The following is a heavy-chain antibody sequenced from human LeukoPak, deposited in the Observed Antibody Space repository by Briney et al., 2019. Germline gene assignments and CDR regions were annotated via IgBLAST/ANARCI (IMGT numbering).Heavy chain of an antibody. CDR3: ARDLPGGNRRFDY. D-gene: IGHD4-23*01. CDR2: ISYDGSNK. V-gene: IGHV3-30-3*01. J-gene: IGHJ4*02. CDR1: GFTFSSYA. Sequence: GRSLRLSCAASGFTFSSYAMHWVRQAPGKGLEWVAVISYDGSNKYYADSVKGRFTISRDNSKNTLYLQMNSLRAEDTAVYYCARDLPGGNRRFDYWGQGTLGTVSS.